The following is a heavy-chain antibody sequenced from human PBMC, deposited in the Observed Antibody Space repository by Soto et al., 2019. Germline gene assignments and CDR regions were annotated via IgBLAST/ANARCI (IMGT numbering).Heavy chain of an antibody. CDR1: GYTFTSYD. CDR2: MNPNSGNT. CDR3: ARDTDVASFYCGGDYRDLLAVPTRRSTDP. D-gene: IGHD2-21*02. J-gene: IGHJ5*02. Sequence: ASVKVSCKASGYTFTSYDINWVRQATGQGLEWMGWMNPNSGNTGYAQKFQGRVTMTRNTSISTAYMELRSLRSDDTAVYYCARDTDVASFYCGGDYRDLLAVPTRRSTDP. V-gene: IGHV1-8*01.